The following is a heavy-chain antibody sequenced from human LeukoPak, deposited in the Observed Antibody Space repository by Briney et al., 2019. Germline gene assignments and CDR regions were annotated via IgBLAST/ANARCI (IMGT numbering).Heavy chain of an antibody. CDR2: MNPNSGNT. CDR1: GYTFTSYD. D-gene: IGHD3-22*01. Sequence: VASVKVSCKASGYTFTSYDINWVRQATGQGLEWMGWMNPNSGNTGYAQKFQGRVTMTRNTSISTAYMELSSLRSEDTAVYYCATLNPTCYYDSSGYESSDYWGQGTLVTVSS. CDR3: ATLNPTCYYDSSGYESSDY. J-gene: IGHJ4*02. V-gene: IGHV1-8*01.